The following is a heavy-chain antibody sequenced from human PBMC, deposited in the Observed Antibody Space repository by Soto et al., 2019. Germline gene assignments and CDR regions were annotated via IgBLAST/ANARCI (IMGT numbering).Heavy chain of an antibody. J-gene: IGHJ4*02. CDR3: ARVGESGSYSY. V-gene: IGHV4-30-2*01. Sequence: QLQLQESGSGLVKPSQTLSLTCAVSGGSISSGGYSWSWIRQPQGKGLEWIGYIYHSGSTYYNPSLKSRVTISVDRSKTQFSLKLSSVTAADTAVYYCARVGESGSYSYWGQGTLVTVSA. CDR2: IYHSGST. D-gene: IGHD1-26*01. CDR1: GGSISSGGYS.